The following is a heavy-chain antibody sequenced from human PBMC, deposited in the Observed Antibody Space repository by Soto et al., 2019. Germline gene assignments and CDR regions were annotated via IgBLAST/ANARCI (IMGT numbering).Heavy chain of an antibody. V-gene: IGHV5-51*01. CDR2: MYPGDSDT. CDR1: GYIFTTYC. CDR3: ARSLPFFDWLLSALYFDY. D-gene: IGHD3-9*01. J-gene: IGHJ4*02. Sequence: GESLKISCESSGYIFTTYCIGWVRQMPGKGLEWLGIMYPGDSDTRYNPSFEGQVIISADKSTRTAYLQWSGLKAPDSAMYYCARSLPFFDWLLSALYFDYWGQGTRVTVSS.